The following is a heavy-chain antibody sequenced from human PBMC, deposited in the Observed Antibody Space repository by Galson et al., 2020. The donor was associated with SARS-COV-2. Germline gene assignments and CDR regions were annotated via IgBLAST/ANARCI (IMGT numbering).Heavy chain of an antibody. CDR1: GYTFTSYY. D-gene: IGHD3-22*01. CDR2: INPSGGST. CDR3: ARDRRMGRSYYDSSGTPGY. J-gene: IGHJ4*02. Sequence: ASVKVSCKASGYTFTSYYMHWVRQAPGQGLEWMGIINPSGGSTSYAQKFQGRVTMTRDTSTSTVYMELSSLRSEDTAVYYCARDRRMGRSYYDSSGTPGYWGQGTLVTVSS. V-gene: IGHV1-46*01.